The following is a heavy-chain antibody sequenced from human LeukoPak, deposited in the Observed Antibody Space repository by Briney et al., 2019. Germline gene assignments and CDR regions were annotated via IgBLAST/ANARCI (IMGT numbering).Heavy chain of an antibody. CDR1: GGSISSYY. V-gene: IGHV4-4*07. D-gene: IGHD3-22*01. CDR3: ARDMYYYDSSGYYWFDP. J-gene: IGHJ5*02. CDR2: IYTSGST. Sequence: KPSETLSLTCTVSGGSISSYYWSWIRQPAGKGLEWIGRIYTSGSTNYNPSLKSRVTMSVDTSKNQFSLKLSSVTAADTAVYYCARDMYYYDSSGYYWFDPWGQGTLVTVSS.